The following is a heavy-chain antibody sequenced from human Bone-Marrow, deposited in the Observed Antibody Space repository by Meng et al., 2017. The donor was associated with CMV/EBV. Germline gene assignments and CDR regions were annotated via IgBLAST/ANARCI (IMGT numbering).Heavy chain of an antibody. CDR3: AGGSIRFDP. V-gene: IGHV3-20*04. CDR1: GFTFDDYG. Sequence: GESLKISCAASGFTFDDYGMSWVRQAPGKGLEWVSGINWNGGSTGYADSVKGRFTISRDNAKNSLYLQMNSLRAEDTAVYYCAGGSIRFDPWGQGTLVTVSS. CDR2: INWNGGST. D-gene: IGHD2-21*01. J-gene: IGHJ5*02.